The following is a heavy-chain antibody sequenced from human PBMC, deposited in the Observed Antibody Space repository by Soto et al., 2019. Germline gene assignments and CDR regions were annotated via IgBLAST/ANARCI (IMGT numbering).Heavy chain of an antibody. CDR2: IDPRDSYT. V-gene: IGHV5-10-1*01. D-gene: IGHD2-2*01. CDR1: GYSFTSYW. Sequence: PGESLKISCKASGYSFTSYWIAWVRQTPGKGLEWVGRIDPRDSYTSYSPSFQGHVTISADKSISAVYLQWGSLKASDTAMYYCARLYCSSSTCDSWFDPWGQGTLVTVSS. J-gene: IGHJ5*02. CDR3: ARLYCSSSTCDSWFDP.